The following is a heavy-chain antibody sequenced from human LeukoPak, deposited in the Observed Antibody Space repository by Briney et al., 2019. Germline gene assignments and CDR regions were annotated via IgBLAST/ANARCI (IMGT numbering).Heavy chain of an antibody. V-gene: IGHV3-7*01. Sequence: HPGGSLRLSCAASAFTFSNYCMSWVRQAPGKGLEWVANIKQDGSEKYYVDSLKGRFTISRDNSKNTLYLQMNSLRAEDTAVYYCANEAVTGDRTFDYWGQGTLVTVSS. CDR1: AFTFSNYC. D-gene: IGHD4-17*01. CDR3: ANEAVTGDRTFDY. CDR2: IKQDGSEK. J-gene: IGHJ4*02.